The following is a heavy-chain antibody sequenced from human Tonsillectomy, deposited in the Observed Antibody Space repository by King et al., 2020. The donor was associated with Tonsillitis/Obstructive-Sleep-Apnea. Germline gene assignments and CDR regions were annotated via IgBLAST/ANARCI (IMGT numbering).Heavy chain of an antibody. Sequence: QLVRSGAEVKKPGASVKVSCKASGYTFTSYGISWVRQAPGQGLEWMGWISAYNGDTNYAQKLQGRVTMTTDTSTSTAYMELRSLRSDDTAVYYCARDSMSHYFDSSTYYTFDYWGQGTLVTVSS. D-gene: IGHD3-22*01. CDR2: ISAYNGDT. J-gene: IGHJ4*02. CDR1: GYTFTSYG. V-gene: IGHV1-18*01. CDR3: ARDSMSHYFDSSTYYTFDY.